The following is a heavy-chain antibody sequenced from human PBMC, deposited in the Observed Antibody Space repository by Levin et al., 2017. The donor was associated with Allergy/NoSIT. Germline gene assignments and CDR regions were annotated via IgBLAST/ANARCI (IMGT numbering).Heavy chain of an antibody. J-gene: IGHJ4*02. V-gene: IGHV3-23*01. Sequence: GGSLRLSCAASGFTFSSYAMSWVRQAPGKGLEWVSAISGSGGSTYYADSVKGRFTISRDNSKNTLYLQMNSLRAEDTAVYYCAKEPHYYGAGRAYYFDYWGQGTLVTVSS. CDR2: ISGSGGST. CDR3: AKEPHYYGAGRAYYFDY. CDR1: GFTFSSYA. D-gene: IGHD3-10*01.